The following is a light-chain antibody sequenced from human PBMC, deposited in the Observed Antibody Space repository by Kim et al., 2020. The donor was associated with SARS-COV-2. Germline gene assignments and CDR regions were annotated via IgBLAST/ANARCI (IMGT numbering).Light chain of an antibody. V-gene: IGKV1-39*01. J-gene: IGKJ4*01. CDR2: GAS. CDR1: QSITSY. Sequence: DIQMTQSPSSLSASVGDRVTITCRASQSITSYLNWYQQKLGKAPKLLIYGASTLQSGVPSRFSGSGSGTDFTLTISSLQPEDFATYYCQQSYSTPRTFGGGTKVDIK. CDR3: QQSYSTPRT.